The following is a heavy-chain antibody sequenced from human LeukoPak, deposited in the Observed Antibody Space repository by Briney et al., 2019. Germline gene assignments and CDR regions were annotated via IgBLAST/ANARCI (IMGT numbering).Heavy chain of an antibody. CDR3: AKEVHYYDSSDYFSLGY. V-gene: IGHV1-2*02. CDR1: GHTFTGYY. CDR2: INPNSGGT. J-gene: IGHJ4*02. Sequence: ASVKVSCKASGHTFTGYYMHWVRQAPGQGLEWMGWINPNSGGTNYAQKFQGRVTMTRDTSISTAYMELSRLTSDDTAVYYCAKEVHYYDSSDYFSLGYWGQGTLITVSS. D-gene: IGHD3-22*01.